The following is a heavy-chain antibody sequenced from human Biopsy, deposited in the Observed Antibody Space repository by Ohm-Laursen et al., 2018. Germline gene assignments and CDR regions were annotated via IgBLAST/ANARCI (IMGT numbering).Heavy chain of an antibody. Sequence: SVKVSCKASGGTFSNYAISWVRQAPGEGLEWMGGIIAVSGLVNYAPKFQGRVSITADKSTTTAYMELSNLKSEDTAVYYCATPFQYYDSWGGYPPFDHWGQGILVTVSS. V-gene: IGHV1-69*10. CDR1: GGTFSNYA. CDR3: ATPFQYYDSWGGYPPFDH. J-gene: IGHJ4*02. CDR2: IIAVSGLV. D-gene: IGHD3-3*01.